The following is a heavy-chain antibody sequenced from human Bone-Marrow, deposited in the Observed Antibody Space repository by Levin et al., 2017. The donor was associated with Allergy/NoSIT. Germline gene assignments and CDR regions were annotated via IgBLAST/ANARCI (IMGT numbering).Heavy chain of an antibody. CDR3: TSNPKYYFDY. V-gene: IGHV3-49*03. Sequence: QTLSLTCTASGFTFGDYAMSWFRQAPGKGLEWVGFIRSKAYGGTTEYAASVKGRFTISRDDSKSIAYLQMNSLKTEDTAVYYCTSNPKYYFDYWGQGTLVTVSS. CDR1: GFTFGDYA. CDR2: IRSKAYGGTT. J-gene: IGHJ4*02.